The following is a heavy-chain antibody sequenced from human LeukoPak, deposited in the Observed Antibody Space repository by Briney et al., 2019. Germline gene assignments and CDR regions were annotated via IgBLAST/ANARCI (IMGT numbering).Heavy chain of an antibody. Sequence: ASVKVSCKASGYTFTSYDINWVRQATGQGLEWMGWMNPNSGNTGYAQKFQGRVTMTRNTSISTAYMELSSLRSEDTAVYYCAREGGIAVAAMNWFDPWGQGTLVTVSS. CDR3: AREGGIAVAAMNWFDP. J-gene: IGHJ5*02. CDR2: MNPNSGNT. CDR1: GYTFTSYD. V-gene: IGHV1-8*01. D-gene: IGHD6-19*01.